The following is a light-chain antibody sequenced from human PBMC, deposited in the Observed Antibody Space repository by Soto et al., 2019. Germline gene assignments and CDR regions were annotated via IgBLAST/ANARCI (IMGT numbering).Light chain of an antibody. J-gene: IGKJ4*01. V-gene: IGKV3-15*01. Sequence: EIVITQSPATLSGPPGARATIPGRASQSGSSNVDWDQQKPGPAPRLLIYGASTRATGSPARFSGRGSGTDFTLTISSLQSEDFAVYYCQHYNNWPLTFGDGTKVDIK. CDR3: QHYNNWPLT. CDR1: QSGSSN. CDR2: GAS.